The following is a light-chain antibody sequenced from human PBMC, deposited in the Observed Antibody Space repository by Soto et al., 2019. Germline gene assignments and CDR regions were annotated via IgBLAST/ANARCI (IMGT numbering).Light chain of an antibody. CDR3: TSYADNNNNV. J-gene: IGLJ1*01. V-gene: IGLV2-8*01. Sequence: QSALTQPPSASGSPGQSVTISCTGTKSDVGGYNFVSWYQQYPGKAPKLMIYEVTKRPSGVPDRFSGSKSGNTASLTVSWLPAEDEAEYFCTSYADNNNNVFGTGTKVTVL. CDR2: EVT. CDR1: KSDVGGYNF.